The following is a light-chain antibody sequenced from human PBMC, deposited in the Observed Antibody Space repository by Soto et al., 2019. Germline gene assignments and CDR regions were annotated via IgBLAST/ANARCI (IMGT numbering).Light chain of an antibody. CDR1: QSVSNK. V-gene: IGKV3-15*01. CDR2: GAS. CDR3: QQYNDWPPLT. J-gene: IGKJ4*01. Sequence: EIVMTQSPATLSVSPGERATLSCRASQSVSNKLAWYQQKRGRAPRLLIYGASTRATGIPARFSGSGSATEFTLTISSLQSEDFAVYYCQQYNDWPPLTFGGGTKVEIK.